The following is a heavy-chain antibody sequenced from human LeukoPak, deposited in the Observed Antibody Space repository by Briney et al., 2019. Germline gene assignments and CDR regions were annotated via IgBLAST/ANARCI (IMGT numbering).Heavy chain of an antibody. Sequence: GGSLRLSCAASGFTFSSYSMNWVRQAPGKGLEWVSSISGSSSYIYYADSVKGRFTTSRDNAKNSLYLQMNSLRAEDTAVYYCARLGYCTNGVCYTVDYWGQGTLVTVSS. CDR1: GFTFSSYS. CDR3: ARLGYCTNGVCYTVDY. J-gene: IGHJ4*02. D-gene: IGHD2-8*01. V-gene: IGHV3-21*01. CDR2: ISGSSSYI.